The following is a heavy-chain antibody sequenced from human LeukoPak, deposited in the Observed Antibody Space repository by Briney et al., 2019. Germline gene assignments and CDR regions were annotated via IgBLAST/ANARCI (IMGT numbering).Heavy chain of an antibody. J-gene: IGHJ4*02. V-gene: IGHV3-53*01. Sequence: PGGSLRLSCAASGFSVSSNYMNWVRQAPGKGLEWVSVIYSGVSTYYADSVRGRFTISRDNSKNTLYLQMNSLRAEDTAVYYCAREGTTTSFDYWGQGTLVTVSS. D-gene: IGHD1-26*01. CDR2: IYSGVST. CDR1: GFSVSSNY. CDR3: AREGTTTSFDY.